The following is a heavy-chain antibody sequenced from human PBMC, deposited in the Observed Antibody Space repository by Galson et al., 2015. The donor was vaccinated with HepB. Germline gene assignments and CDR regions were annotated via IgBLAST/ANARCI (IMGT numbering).Heavy chain of an antibody. Sequence: SVKVSCKASGSTFTSYDINWVRQATGQGLEWMGWMNPNSDNTGYAQKFQGRVTMTRNTSISTAYMELRSLKPEDTAIYYCARVDISVAGSRRFDPWGQGTLVTVSS. CDR1: GSTFTSYD. J-gene: IGHJ5*02. V-gene: IGHV1-8*01. CDR3: ARVDISVAGSRRFDP. CDR2: MNPNSDNT. D-gene: IGHD6-19*01.